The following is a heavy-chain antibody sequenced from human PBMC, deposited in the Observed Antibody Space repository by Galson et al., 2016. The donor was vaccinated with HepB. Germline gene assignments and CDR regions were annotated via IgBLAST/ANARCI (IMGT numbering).Heavy chain of an antibody. J-gene: IGHJ6*02. Sequence: SVKVSCKASGGTVSTYAISWARQAPGQGLEWMGGIIPVFGPPNYARKFEGRVTITADESTSTAYMELNSLRSEDTAVYYCMLGSCSPKCYSHSPYYYYYGMDVWGQGTTVTVSS. CDR3: MLGSCSPKCYSHSPYYYYYGMDV. CDR1: GGTVSTYA. V-gene: IGHV1-69*13. D-gene: IGHD2-21*01. CDR2: IIPVFGPP.